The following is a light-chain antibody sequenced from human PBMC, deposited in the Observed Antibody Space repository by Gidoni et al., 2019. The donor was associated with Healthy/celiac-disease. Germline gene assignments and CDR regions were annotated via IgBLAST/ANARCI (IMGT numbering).Light chain of an antibody. CDR3: HQSYSTLFLT. CDR2: AAS. V-gene: IGKV1-39*01. CDR1: QSLSSY. Sequence: DSQMTQSPSSLSASVGDRVTITCRASQSLSSYLNWYQQKPGKAPKLLIYAASSLQSGVPSRFSGSGSGTDFTLTISSLQPEDFATYYCHQSYSTLFLTFGGGTQVEIK. J-gene: IGKJ4*01.